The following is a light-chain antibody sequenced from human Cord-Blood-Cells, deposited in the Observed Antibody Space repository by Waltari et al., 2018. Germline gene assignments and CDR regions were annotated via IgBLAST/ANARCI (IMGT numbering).Light chain of an antibody. CDR2: DAS. CDR1: QSVSSN. CDR3: QQLNSYPLT. V-gene: IGKV3-11*01. Sequence: EIVLTQSAATLSLSPGERATLSCRASQSVSSNLAWYQQKPGQAPRLLLYDASNRATSIPARFSGSGSGTDFTLTISSLQPEDFATYYCQQLNSYPLTFGGGTKVEIK. J-gene: IGKJ4*01.